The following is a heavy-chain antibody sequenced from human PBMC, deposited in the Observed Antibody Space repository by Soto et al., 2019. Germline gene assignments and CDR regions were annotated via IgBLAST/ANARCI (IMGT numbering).Heavy chain of an antibody. Sequence: ASVKVSCKASGYTFTSYYMHWVRQAPGQGLEWMGIINPSGGSTSYAQKFQGRVTMTRDTSTSTVYMELSSLRSEDTAVYYCARVYCSSTSCQYYYYYGMDVWGQGTTVTVSS. D-gene: IGHD2-2*01. CDR2: INPSGGST. J-gene: IGHJ6*02. V-gene: IGHV1-46*01. CDR3: ARVYCSSTSCQYYYYYGMDV. CDR1: GYTFTSYY.